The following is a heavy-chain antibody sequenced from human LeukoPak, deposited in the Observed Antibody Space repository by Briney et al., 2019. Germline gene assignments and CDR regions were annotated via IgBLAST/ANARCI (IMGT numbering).Heavy chain of an antibody. CDR2: IKQDGSEK. CDR1: GFIFSSYW. CDR3: ARESSSSWYGDAFDI. V-gene: IGHV3-7*01. J-gene: IGHJ3*02. D-gene: IGHD6-13*01. Sequence: GGSLRLSCAASGFIFSSYWMSWVRQAPGKGLEWVANIKQDGSEKYYVDPVKGRFTISRDNAKNSLYLQMNSLRAEDTAVYYCARESSSSWYGDAFDIWGQGTMVTVSS.